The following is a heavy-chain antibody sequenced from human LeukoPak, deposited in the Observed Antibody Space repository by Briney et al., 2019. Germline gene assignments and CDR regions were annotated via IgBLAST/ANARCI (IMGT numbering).Heavy chain of an antibody. V-gene: IGHV1-2*02. CDR2: INPNSGGT. CDR1: GYTFTGYY. J-gene: IGHJ4*02. CDR3: ARGHRLMVHPLRY. Sequence: GASVKVSCKASGYTFTGYYMHWVRQAPGQGLEWMGWINPNSGGTNYAQEFQGRVTMTRDTSISTAYMELSRLRSDDTAVYYCARGHRLMVHPLRYWGQGTLVTVSS. D-gene: IGHD2-21*01.